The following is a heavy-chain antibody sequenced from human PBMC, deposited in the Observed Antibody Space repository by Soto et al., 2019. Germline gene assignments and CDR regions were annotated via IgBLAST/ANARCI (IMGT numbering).Heavy chain of an antibody. Sequence: PSETLSLTCTVSGGSISSGGYYWSWIRQHPGKGLEWIGYIYYSGSTYYNPSLKSRVTISVDTSKNQFSLKLSSVTAADTAVYYCARDLWDYSSFGRFDPWGQGTLVTVSS. J-gene: IGHJ5*02. V-gene: IGHV4-31*03. D-gene: IGHD4-4*01. CDR1: GGSISSGGYY. CDR3: ARDLWDYSSFGRFDP. CDR2: IYYSGST.